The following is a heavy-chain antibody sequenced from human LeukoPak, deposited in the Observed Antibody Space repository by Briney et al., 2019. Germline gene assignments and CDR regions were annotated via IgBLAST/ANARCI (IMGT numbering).Heavy chain of an antibody. CDR3: ARVAAETVDY. J-gene: IGHJ4*02. V-gene: IGHV4-59*12. CDR2: IHYSGST. D-gene: IGHD2-15*01. CDR1: GGSISSYY. Sequence: SETLSLTCTVSGGSISSYYWSWIRQPPGKGLEWIGYIHYSGSTNYNPSLKSRVTISVDTSKNQFSLKLSSVTAADTAVYYCARVAAETVDYCGQGTLVTVSA.